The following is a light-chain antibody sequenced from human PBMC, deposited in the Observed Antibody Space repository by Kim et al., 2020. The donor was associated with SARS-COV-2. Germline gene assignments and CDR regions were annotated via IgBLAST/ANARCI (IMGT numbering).Light chain of an antibody. J-gene: IGKJ1*01. Sequence: ASVGDSVTSTCRASQDIANSLAWYQQKPGTVPKLLIYAASTLQSGVPSRFSGSGSGTEFTLTIGSLQTEDVATYYCQKYNTAPWTFGPGTKVDIK. V-gene: IGKV1-27*01. CDR2: AAS. CDR3: QKYNTAPWT. CDR1: QDIANS.